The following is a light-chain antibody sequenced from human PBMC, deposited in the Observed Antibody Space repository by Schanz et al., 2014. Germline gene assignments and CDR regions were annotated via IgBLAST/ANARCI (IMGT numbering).Light chain of an antibody. CDR2: DVS. V-gene: IGLV2-11*01. Sequence: QSALTQPRSVSGSPGQSVTISCTGTSSDVGGYNYVSWYQQHPGKAPKLMIYDVSNRPSGVSNRFSGSKSVNTASLTVSGLQAEDEADYYCSSYAGSNNLVFGGGTKLTVL. J-gene: IGLJ3*02. CDR3: SSYAGSNNLV. CDR1: SSDVGGYNY.